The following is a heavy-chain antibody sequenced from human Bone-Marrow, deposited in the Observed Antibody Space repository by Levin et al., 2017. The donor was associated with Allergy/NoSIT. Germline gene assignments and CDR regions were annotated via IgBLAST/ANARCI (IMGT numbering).Heavy chain of an antibody. D-gene: IGHD1-26*01. J-gene: IGHJ6*02. CDR1: GFDFTNDW. V-gene: IGHV5-51*01. Sequence: GESLKISCKASGFDFTNDWIAWVRQMPGKGLELMGLVYPADSDTRYSPSFQGHVTISADKSIRTAYLQWSSLKASDTAVYYCARSMGRSYYFYYYALNVWGQGTTVTVSS. CDR3: ARSMGRSYYFYYYALNV. CDR2: VYPADSDT.